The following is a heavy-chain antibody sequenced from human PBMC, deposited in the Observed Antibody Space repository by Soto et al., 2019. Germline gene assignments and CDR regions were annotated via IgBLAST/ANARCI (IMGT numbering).Heavy chain of an antibody. CDR3: AKDRNYPRDYFHY. J-gene: IGHJ4*02. Sequence: XSLRLSCSGSGFTFGNYAMSWILQAPGGGLEWVSGISASGGSTYYADSVAGRFTISRDNFRDTLSLHMSSLRAEDTAVYYCAKDRNYPRDYFHYWGQGTLVTVSS. CDR2: ISASGGST. V-gene: IGHV3-23*01. D-gene: IGHD1-7*01. CDR1: GFTFGNYA.